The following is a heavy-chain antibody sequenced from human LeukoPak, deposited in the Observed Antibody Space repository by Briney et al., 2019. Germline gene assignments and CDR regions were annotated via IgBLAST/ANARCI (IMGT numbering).Heavy chain of an antibody. V-gene: IGHV4-59*12. CDR3: ARETHTARGPNIDY. CDR1: GGSISSYY. CDR2: IYHSGST. Sequence: PSETLSLTCTVSGGSISSYYWSWIRQPPGKGLEWIGYIYHSGSTYYNPSLKSRVTISVDRSKNQFSLKLSSVTAADTAVYYCARETHTARGPNIDYWGQGTLVTVSS. J-gene: IGHJ4*02. D-gene: IGHD5-18*01.